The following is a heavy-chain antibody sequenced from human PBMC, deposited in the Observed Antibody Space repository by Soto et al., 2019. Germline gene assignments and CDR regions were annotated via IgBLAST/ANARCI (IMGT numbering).Heavy chain of an antibody. J-gene: IGHJ6*03. V-gene: IGHV3-48*01. CDR2: ISSSSSVI. Sequence: GGSLRLSCATSGFILTDCAMNWVRQAPGKGLEWVSYISSSSSVIDYADSVKGRFTVSRDNARNSLYLQMNSLRAEATAVYYCARDLSWGSNWYYYMDVWGKGTTVTVFS. CDR3: ARDLSWGSNWYYYMDV. D-gene: IGHD7-27*01. CDR1: GFILTDCA.